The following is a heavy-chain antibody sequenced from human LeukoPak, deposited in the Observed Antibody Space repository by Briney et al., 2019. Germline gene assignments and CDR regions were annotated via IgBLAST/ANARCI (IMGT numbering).Heavy chain of an antibody. V-gene: IGHV1-2*02. J-gene: IGHJ4*02. D-gene: IGHD6-19*01. CDR3: VRDLGISGWYAPPLGYFDS. CDR1: GYTFSACC. Sequence: ASVKVSCKASGYTFSACCMHWVRQAPGQGLEWMGWINPKSGGTNYAQQFQDRVTMTRDTSISSTYMELSRLKSDDTAVYYCVRDLGISGWYAPPLGYFDSWGQGTLVTVSS. CDR2: INPKSGGT.